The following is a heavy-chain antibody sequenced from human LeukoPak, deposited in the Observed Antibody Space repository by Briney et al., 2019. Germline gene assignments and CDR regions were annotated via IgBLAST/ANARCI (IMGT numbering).Heavy chain of an antibody. CDR2: VLNTGTT. Sequence: SETLSLTCTVSGASITSRYWSWLRQPAGKRLEWIGRVLNTGTTNYNPSLKSRVTMSLDTSKSQISLSMKSVTAADTAVYYCATGSGDFDHWGHGTRVTISS. V-gene: IGHV4-4*07. CDR3: ATGSGDFDH. D-gene: IGHD1-1*01. CDR1: GASITSRY. J-gene: IGHJ4*01.